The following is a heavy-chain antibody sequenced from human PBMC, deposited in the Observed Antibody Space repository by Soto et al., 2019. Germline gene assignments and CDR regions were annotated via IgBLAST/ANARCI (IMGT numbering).Heavy chain of an antibody. Sequence: QVHLLESGPGLVKPSQTLSLTCSVSGDSISTVDYFWAWIRQPPGQALEYIGYTYKSTTTYYNPNFESRVPTALDTSKSQFSLTVTSVTAADTAVYFCARGRYCLTGRCFPNWFDSWGQGTLVTVSS. V-gene: IGHV4-30-4*01. J-gene: IGHJ5*01. CDR1: GDSISTVDYF. D-gene: IGHD2-15*01. CDR3: ARGRYCLTGRCFPNWFDS. CDR2: TYKSTTT.